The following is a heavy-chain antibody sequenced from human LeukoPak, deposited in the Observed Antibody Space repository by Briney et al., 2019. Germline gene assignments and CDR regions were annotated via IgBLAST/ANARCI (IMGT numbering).Heavy chain of an antibody. J-gene: IGHJ4*02. D-gene: IGHD1-14*01. V-gene: IGHV3-9*01. CDR3: AKDMATGNRLYYFDY. CDR1: GFTFDDYA. Sequence: PGRSLRLSCAASGFTFDDYAMHWVRQAPGKGLEWVSGISWNSGSIGYADSVKGRFTISRDNAKNSLYLQMNSLRAEDTALYYCAKDMATGNRLYYFDYWGQGTLVTVSS. CDR2: ISWNSGSI.